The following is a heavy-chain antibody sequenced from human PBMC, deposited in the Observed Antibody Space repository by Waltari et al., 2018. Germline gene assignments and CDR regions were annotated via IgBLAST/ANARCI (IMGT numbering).Heavy chain of an antibody. V-gene: IGHV3-49*04. CDR3: TRGTTVPGAKYYFDY. CDR2: IRGKTLGGTT. J-gene: IGHJ4*02. Sequence: RSLRLSCTASGFTFDNSAMSWVRQAPGKGLEWVGFIRGKTLGGTTEYAAPVKGRFTISKDDSKSIAYLQMDSLKTEDTAVYYCTRGTTVPGAKYYFDYWGQGTLVTASS. D-gene: IGHD2-2*01. CDR1: GFTFDNSA.